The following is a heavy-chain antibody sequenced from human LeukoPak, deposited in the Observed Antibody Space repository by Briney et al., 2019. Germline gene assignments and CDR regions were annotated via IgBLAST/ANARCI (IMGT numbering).Heavy chain of an antibody. CDR3: ARSGDQSYCGGDCYFS. V-gene: IGHV1-8*02. D-gene: IGHD2-21*02. CDR2: MNPNSGNT. CDR1: GYTFTSYD. J-gene: IGHJ4*02. Sequence: GASVKVSCKASGYTFTSYDINWVRQATGQGLEWMGWMNPNSGNTGYAQKFQGRVTMTRNTSISTAYMELSSLRSEDTAVYYCARSGDQSYCGGDCYFSWGQGTLVTVSS.